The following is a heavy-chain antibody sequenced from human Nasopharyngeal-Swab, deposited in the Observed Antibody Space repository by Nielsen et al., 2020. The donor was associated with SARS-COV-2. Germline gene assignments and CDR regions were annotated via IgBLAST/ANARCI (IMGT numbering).Heavy chain of an antibody. CDR1: GFTFSSYG. CDR2: ISYDGSNK. J-gene: IGHJ6*02. Sequence: GESLKTSCAASGFTFSSYGMHWVRQAPGKGLEWVAVISYDGSNKYYADSVKGRFTISRDNSKNTLYLQMNSLRAEDTAVYYCAKDEGVGGYSYYYYYYGMDVWGQGTTVTVSS. D-gene: IGHD4-23*01. V-gene: IGHV3-30*18. CDR3: AKDEGVGGYSYYYYYYGMDV.